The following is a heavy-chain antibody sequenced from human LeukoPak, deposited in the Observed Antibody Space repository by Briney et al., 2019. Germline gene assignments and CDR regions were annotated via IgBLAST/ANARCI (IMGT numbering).Heavy chain of an antibody. CDR3: ANQRGGF. D-gene: IGHD3-10*01. Sequence: GGSLRLSCAASGFIFSSYPMSWVRQAPGKGLEWVSAISGTAENTYYADSVKGRFSISRDNSRNTVHLRMNSLRPEGTAVYYCANQRGGFWGQGTLVTVSS. CDR2: ISGTAENT. J-gene: IGHJ4*02. CDR1: GFIFSSYP. V-gene: IGHV3-23*01.